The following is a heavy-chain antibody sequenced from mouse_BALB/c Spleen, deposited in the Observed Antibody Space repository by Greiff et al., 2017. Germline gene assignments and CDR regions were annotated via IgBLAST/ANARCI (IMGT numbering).Heavy chain of an antibody. D-gene: IGHD2-14*01. CDR2: IWAGGST. CDR3: ARDRYDGGYAMDY. J-gene: IGHJ4*01. V-gene: IGHV2-9*02. CDR1: GFSLTSYG. Sequence: VQLVESGPGLVAPSQSLSITCTVSGFSLTSYGVHWVRQPPGKGLEWLGVIWAGGSTNYNSALMSRLSISKDNSKSQVFLKMNSLQTDDTAMYYCARDRYDGGYAMDYWGQGTSVTVSS.